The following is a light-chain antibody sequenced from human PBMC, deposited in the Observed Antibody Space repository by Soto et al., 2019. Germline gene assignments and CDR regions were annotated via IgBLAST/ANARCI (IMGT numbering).Light chain of an antibody. V-gene: IGKV3-20*01. J-gene: IGKJ1*01. Sequence: EIMLTQSPGTLSVSPGERATLSCRASQISSSNLAWYQQKPGKAPRLLIYGASSRATGIPDRFSGSGSGTDFTLTISRLEPEDFAVYYCQLYGSSPPWTFGQGTKVDIK. CDR2: GAS. CDR1: QISSSN. CDR3: QLYGSSPPWT.